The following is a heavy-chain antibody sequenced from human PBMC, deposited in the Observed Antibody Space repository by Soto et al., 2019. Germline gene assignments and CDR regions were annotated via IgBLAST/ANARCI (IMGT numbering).Heavy chain of an antibody. J-gene: IGHJ6*02. CDR3: ARDLRYSRIYCGMDV. Sequence: SETLSLTCTVSGGSISSYYWSWIRQPAGKGLEWIGRIYTSGSTNYNPSLKSRVTMSVDTSKDQFSLKLSSVTAADTAVYYCARDLRYSRIYCGMDVWGQGTTVTVSS. CDR2: IYTSGST. V-gene: IGHV4-4*07. CDR1: GGSISSYY. D-gene: IGHD3-9*01.